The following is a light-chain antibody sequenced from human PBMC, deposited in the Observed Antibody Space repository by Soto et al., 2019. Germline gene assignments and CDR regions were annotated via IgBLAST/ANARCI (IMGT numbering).Light chain of an antibody. Sequence: QLVLTQPPSAAGTPGQRVTISCSGSSSNIGSDTVNWYQQLPGMAPKLLIYSNSQRPSGVPDRFSGSKSGTSASLAISGLQSEDEADYYCASWDGSLNGWVFGGGTKLTVL. CDR2: SNS. CDR3: ASWDGSLNGWV. V-gene: IGLV1-44*01. CDR1: SSNIGSDT. J-gene: IGLJ3*02.